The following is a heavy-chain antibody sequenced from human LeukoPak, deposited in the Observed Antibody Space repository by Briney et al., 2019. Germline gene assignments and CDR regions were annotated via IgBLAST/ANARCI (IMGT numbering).Heavy chain of an antibody. CDR2: ISGSGGST. D-gene: IGHD2-2*01. J-gene: IGHJ3*02. CDR3: AKKGYQLRWGLGAFDI. Sequence: PGRSLRLSCAASGFTFSSYAMSWVRQAPVKGLEWVSAISGSGGSTYYADSVKGRFTISRDNSKNTLYLQMNSLRAEDTAVYYCAKKGYQLRWGLGAFDIWGQGTMVTVSS. V-gene: IGHV3-23*01. CDR1: GFTFSSYA.